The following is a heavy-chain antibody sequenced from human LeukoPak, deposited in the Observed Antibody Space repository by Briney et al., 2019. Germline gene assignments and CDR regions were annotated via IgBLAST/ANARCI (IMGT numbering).Heavy chain of an antibody. V-gene: IGHV3-33*01. CDR3: ARGSGMEESGELSTFDY. J-gene: IGHJ4*02. CDR2: IWYDGSNK. D-gene: IGHD3-10*01. Sequence: GGSLRLSCAASGFTFSSYGIHWVRQAPGKGLEWVAVIWYDGSNKHYADSVKGRFTISRDNSKNTLYLQMNSLRAEDTAVYYCARGSGMEESGELSTFDYWGQGTLVTVSS. CDR1: GFTFSSYG.